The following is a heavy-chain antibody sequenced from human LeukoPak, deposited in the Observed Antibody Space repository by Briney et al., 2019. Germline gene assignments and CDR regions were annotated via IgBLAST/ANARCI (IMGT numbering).Heavy chain of an antibody. CDR2: IYPGDSDT. D-gene: IGHD2-2*01. CDR1: GYSFTSYW. V-gene: IGHV5-51*01. Sequence: GESLKISCKGSGYSFTSYWIGWVRQMPGKGLEWMGIIYPGDSDTRYSPSFQGQVTISADKSISTAYLQWSSLKVSDTAMYYCARLVDGDIVVGPEGYFDYWGQEPWSPSPQ. J-gene: IGHJ4*01. CDR3: ARLVDGDIVVGPEGYFDY.